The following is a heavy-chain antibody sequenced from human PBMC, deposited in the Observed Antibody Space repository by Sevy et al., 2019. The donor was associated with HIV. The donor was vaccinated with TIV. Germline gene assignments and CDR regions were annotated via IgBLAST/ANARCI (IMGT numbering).Heavy chain of an antibody. J-gene: IGHJ4*02. V-gene: IGHV3-53*01. D-gene: IGHD4-17*01. CDR2: IYGGGNT. Sequence: GGSLRLSCAASGFTVSSNSMSWVRRAPGKGLDWVSVIYGGGNTYYADSVRGRFTISRDNSKNTLHLQMNSLRAEDTAVYYCARIDHRDSHWGQGTLVTVSS. CDR1: GFTVSSNS. CDR3: ARIDHRDSH.